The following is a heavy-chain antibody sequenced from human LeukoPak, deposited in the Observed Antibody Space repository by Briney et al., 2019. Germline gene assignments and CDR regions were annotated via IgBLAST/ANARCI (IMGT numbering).Heavy chain of an antibody. V-gene: IGHV1-69-2*01. CDR2: VDPEDGET. CDR3: ATLSSGSLVPYYFDY. J-gene: IGHJ4*02. D-gene: IGHD1-26*01. Sequence: ASVEVSCKVSGYTFTDYYMHWVQQAPGKGLEWMGLVDPEDGETIYAEKFQGRVTITADTSTDTAYMELSSLRSEDTAVYYRATLSSGSLVPYYFDYWGQGTLVTVSS. CDR1: GYTFTDYY.